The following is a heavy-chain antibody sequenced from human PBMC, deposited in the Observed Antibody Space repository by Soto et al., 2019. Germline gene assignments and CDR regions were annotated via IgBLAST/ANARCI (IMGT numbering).Heavy chain of an antibody. D-gene: IGHD2-8*01. CDR3: ARRDRRHGSNGKGDY. CDR1: WYSFTSDW. CDR2: IDPTDSYA. Sequence: ESLKISCRVSWYSFTSDWISWVRQMPGKGLEWMGRIDPTDSYANYSPPFQGHVTFSLDRSINTAYLQWSSLKAPDTAVYYCARRDRRHGSNGKGDYWGQGTLVTVSS. V-gene: IGHV5-10-1*01. J-gene: IGHJ4*02.